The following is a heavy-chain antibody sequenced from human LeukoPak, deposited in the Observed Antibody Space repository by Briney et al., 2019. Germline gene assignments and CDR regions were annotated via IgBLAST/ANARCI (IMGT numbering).Heavy chain of an antibody. CDR2: IYTSGST. D-gene: IGHD6-25*01. CDR3: ATGRAAAGSLGY. J-gene: IGHJ4*02. V-gene: IGHV4-61*02. CDR1: GGSISSGSYY. Sequence: PSETLSLTCTVAGGSISSGSYYWSWIRQPAGKGLEWIGRIYTSGSTNYNPSLKSRVTISVDTSKNQFSLKLNSVTAADTAVYYCATGRAAAGSLGYWGQGILVTVSS.